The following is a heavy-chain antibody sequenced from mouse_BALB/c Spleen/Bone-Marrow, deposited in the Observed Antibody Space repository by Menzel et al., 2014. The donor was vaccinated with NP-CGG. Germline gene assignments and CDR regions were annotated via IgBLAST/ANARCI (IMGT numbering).Heavy chain of an antibody. D-gene: IGHD2-2*01. CDR3: TRVIYYGYAWFAY. Sequence: VQLQQSGTVLARPGASGKLKNKASGYTFTSYWMHWVKQRPGQGLEWIGAIYPGNSDTSYNQKFKGKAKLTAVTSTSPAYMELSSLTNEDSAVYYCTRVIYYGYAWFAYWGQGTLVTVSA. CDR2: IYPGNSDT. V-gene: IGHV1-5*01. CDR1: GYTFTSYW. J-gene: IGHJ3*01.